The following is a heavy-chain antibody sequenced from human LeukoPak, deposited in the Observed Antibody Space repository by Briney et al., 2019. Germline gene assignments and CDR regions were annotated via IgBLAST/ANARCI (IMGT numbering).Heavy chain of an antibody. V-gene: IGHV3-21*04. CDR1: GFTFSSYS. Sequence: GGSLRLSCAASGFTFSSYSMNWVRQAPGKGLEWVSSIGSSSSYIYYADSVKGRFTISRDNSKNTLYLQMNSLRAEDTAVYYCAKLVSSSSWYSDYWGQGTLVTVSS. J-gene: IGHJ4*02. CDR2: IGSSSSYI. CDR3: AKLVSSSSWYSDY. D-gene: IGHD6-13*01.